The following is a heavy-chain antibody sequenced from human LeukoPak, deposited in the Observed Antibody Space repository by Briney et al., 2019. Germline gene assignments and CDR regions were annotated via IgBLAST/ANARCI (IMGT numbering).Heavy chain of an antibody. CDR1: GGSISSYY. CDR3: ARGYRYCSSTSCYGDQHQPAFDI. V-gene: IGHV4-59*01. J-gene: IGHJ3*02. D-gene: IGHD2-2*01. Sequence: SETLSLTCTVSGGSISSYYWSWIRQPPVKGLKTIGYIYYSGRTNYNPSLKSRVTISVATSKNQFSLRLSSVTAADTAVYYCARGYRYCSSTSCYGDQHQPAFDIWGQGTMVTVSS. CDR2: IYYSGRT.